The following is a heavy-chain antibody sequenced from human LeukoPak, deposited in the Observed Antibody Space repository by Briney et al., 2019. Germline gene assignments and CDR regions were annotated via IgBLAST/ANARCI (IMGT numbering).Heavy chain of an antibody. Sequence: GGSLRLSCAASGCTFSHYVMSWVRQAGGKGVGWVSIITFNGGNTYYASVKGRFTISRDNSKNTLYLQMSSLRAEDTAVYYCARTHINGWCFDSWGQGTLVTVSS. CDR2: ITFNGGNT. D-gene: IGHD6-19*01. CDR3: ARTHINGWCFDS. V-gene: IGHV3-23*01. J-gene: IGHJ4*02. CDR1: GCTFSHYV.